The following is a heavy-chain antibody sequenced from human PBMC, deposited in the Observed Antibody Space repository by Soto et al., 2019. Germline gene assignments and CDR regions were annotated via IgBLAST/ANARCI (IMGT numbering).Heavy chain of an antibody. V-gene: IGHV1-46*01. CDR3: ARDDCRVGFVVVAPSY. CDR2: INPTGGST. D-gene: IGHD2-21*01. Sequence: QVQLVQSGAEVKKPGASVKASCKASGYTLTSYYMHWVRQAPGQGLEWIGIINPTGGSTSYAQKFQGTVTMNRQTSTGTVYMGLSRLRSEDTAVYYCARDDCRVGFVVVAPSYWCQGTLVTVSS. J-gene: IGHJ4*02. CDR1: GYTLTSYY.